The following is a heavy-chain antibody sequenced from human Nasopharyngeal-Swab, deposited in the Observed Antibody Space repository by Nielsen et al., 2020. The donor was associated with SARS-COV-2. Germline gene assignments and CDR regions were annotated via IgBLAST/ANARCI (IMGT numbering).Heavy chain of an antibody. CDR2: ISSSSSYI. Sequence: GGSLRLSCAASGFTFNNYNFNWVRQAPGKVLEWVSSISSSSSYIYYADSVKGRFTISRDNDKNSLYLQMNSLSAEDTAMYYCARDGLDYDFWSAYFMDVWGQGTTVTVSS. CDR1: GFTFNNYN. D-gene: IGHD3-3*01. V-gene: IGHV3-21*01. J-gene: IGHJ6*02. CDR3: ARDGLDYDFWSAYFMDV.